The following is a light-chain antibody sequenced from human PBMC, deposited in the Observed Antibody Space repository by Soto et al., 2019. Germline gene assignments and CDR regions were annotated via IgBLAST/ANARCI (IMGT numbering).Light chain of an antibody. Sequence: DIQMTQSPSTLSASVGDRVTITCRASQSISSWLAWYQQKPGKAPKLLIYKASSLESGVPSRFSGSGSGTEFHLTISSLQPDDFSTYYCQQYNSHPYTFGQGTKLEIK. J-gene: IGKJ2*01. CDR3: QQYNSHPYT. CDR1: QSISSW. CDR2: KAS. V-gene: IGKV1-5*03.